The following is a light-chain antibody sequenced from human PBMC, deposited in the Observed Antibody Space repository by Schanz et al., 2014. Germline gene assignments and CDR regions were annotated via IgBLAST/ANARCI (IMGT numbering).Light chain of an antibody. Sequence: DIQMTQSPSSLSASVGDRVTITCRASQSISSYLNWYQQKPGKAPKLLIYAASSLQSGVPSRFSGSGSGTDFTLTISSLQSEDFATYFCQQAHSFPHTFGPGTKVDVK. CDR2: AAS. V-gene: IGKV1-39*01. CDR1: QSISSY. CDR3: QQAHSFPHT. J-gene: IGKJ3*01.